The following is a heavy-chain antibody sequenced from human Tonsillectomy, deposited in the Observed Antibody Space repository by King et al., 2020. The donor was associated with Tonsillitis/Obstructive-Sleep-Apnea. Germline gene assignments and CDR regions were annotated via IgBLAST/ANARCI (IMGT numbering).Heavy chain of an antibody. J-gene: IGHJ4*02. V-gene: IGHV4-31*03. CDR1: GGSISSGGYY. D-gene: IGHD2-2*01. Sequence: VQLQESGPGLVKPSLTLSLTCTVSGGSISSGGYYWSWIRQHPGKGLEWIGYIYYSGSTYYIPSLRSRVTISVDTSKNQFSLKLSSLTASDTAVYYCASASEHCSSASCYRLFDYWGQGTLVTVSS. CDR3: ASASEHCSSASCYRLFDY. CDR2: IYYSGST.